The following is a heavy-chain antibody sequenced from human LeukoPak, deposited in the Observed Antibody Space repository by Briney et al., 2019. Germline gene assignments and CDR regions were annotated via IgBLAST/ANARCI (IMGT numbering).Heavy chain of an antibody. V-gene: IGHV1-69*05. D-gene: IGHD5-12*01. Sequence: ASVKVSCXASGGTFSSYAISWVRQAPGQGLEWMGGIIPIFGTANYAQKFQGRVTITTDESTSTAYMELSSLRSEDTAVYYCARGSSGYDWNFDYWGQGTLVTVSS. J-gene: IGHJ4*02. CDR3: ARGSSGYDWNFDY. CDR1: GGTFSSYA. CDR2: IIPIFGTA.